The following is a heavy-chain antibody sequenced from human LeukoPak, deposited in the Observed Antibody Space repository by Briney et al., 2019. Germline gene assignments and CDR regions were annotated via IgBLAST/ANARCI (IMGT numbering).Heavy chain of an antibody. Sequence: NPSETLSLTCAVYGGSFSGYYWSWIRQPPGKGLEWIGEINHSGSTNYNPSLKSRVTISVDTSKSQFSLKLSSVTAADTAVYYCARGPREVVTATFDYWGQGTLVTVSS. CDR2: INHSGST. D-gene: IGHD2-21*02. J-gene: IGHJ4*02. V-gene: IGHV4-34*01. CDR1: GGSFSGYY. CDR3: ARGPREVVTATFDY.